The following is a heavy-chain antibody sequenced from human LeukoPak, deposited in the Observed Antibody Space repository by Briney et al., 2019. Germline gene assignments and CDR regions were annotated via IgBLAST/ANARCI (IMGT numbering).Heavy chain of an antibody. J-gene: IGHJ3*02. V-gene: IGHV1-69*05. D-gene: IGHD6-19*01. CDR1: GGTFSSYA. CDR3: ARDRVSSGWVDAFDI. CDR2: IIPIFGTA. Sequence: SVKVSCKASGGTFSSYAISWVRQAPGQGLEWMGGIIPIFGTANYAQKLQGRVTITTDESTSTAYMELSSLRSEDTAVYYCARDRVSSGWVDAFDIWGQGTMVTVSS.